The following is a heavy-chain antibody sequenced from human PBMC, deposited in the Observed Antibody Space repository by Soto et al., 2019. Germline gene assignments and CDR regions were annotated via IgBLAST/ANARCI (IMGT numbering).Heavy chain of an antibody. V-gene: IGHV1-18*04. J-gene: IGHJ4*02. CDR2: TSAYNGNT. D-gene: IGHD2-2*02. Sequence: GASVKVSCKPSGYTFTSYGISWVRQAPGQGLEWMGWTSAYNGNTNYAQKLQGRVTMTTDTSTSTAYMELRSLRSDDTAVYYCARDRGDGIVVVPAAISFDYWGQGPLVTVSS. CDR1: GYTFTSYG. CDR3: ARDRGDGIVVVPAAISFDY.